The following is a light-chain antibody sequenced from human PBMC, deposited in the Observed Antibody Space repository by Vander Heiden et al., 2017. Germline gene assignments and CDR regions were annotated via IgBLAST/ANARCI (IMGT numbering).Light chain of an antibody. Sequence: EIVLPQSPGTLSLPPGERATLSRRASQSVDSFYLGCYQQKPGQSPRLLIYGASSRATGIPDRFSGSGSGTDFTLTISRLEPEDFAVYYCQQYGGSPPISFGQGTRLEIK. CDR1: QSVDSFY. CDR2: GAS. J-gene: IGKJ5*01. CDR3: QQYGGSPPIS. V-gene: IGKV3-20*01.